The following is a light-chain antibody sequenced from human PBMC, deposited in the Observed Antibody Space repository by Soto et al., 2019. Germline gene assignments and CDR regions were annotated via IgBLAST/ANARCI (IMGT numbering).Light chain of an antibody. J-gene: IGKJ2*01. CDR2: AAS. V-gene: IGKV1-39*01. CDR1: QGISNF. Sequence: DIQMTQSPSSLSASVGDRVTITCRASQGISNFVNWYQQKPGKAPNLLIYAASSLRRGVPSRFSGSGSGPDFTLTISSLQPEDFATYSCQQSYTDPPYTFGQGTKLEI. CDR3: QQSYTDPPYT.